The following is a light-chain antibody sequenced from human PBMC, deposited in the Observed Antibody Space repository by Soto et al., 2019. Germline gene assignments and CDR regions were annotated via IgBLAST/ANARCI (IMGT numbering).Light chain of an antibody. J-gene: IGKJ1*01. CDR3: LQYGSSPRT. V-gene: IGKV3-20*01. CDR1: QSVSGSN. Sequence: EIVFTQSPGTLSLSPGERATLSCRASQSVSGSNLAWYQQKPGQAPRLLISGASSRATGIPDRFSGSGSGTDFTLTISRLEPEDLAVYYCLQYGSSPRTFGQGTKVDIK. CDR2: GAS.